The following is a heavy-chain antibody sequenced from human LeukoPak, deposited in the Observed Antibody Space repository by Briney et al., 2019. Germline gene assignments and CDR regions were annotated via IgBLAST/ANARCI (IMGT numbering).Heavy chain of an antibody. V-gene: IGHV3-33*06. D-gene: IGHD3-22*01. J-gene: IGHJ3*02. CDR1: GYTFSSYG. CDR2: IWYDGSNK. Sequence: GRSLRLSCAASGYTFSSYGMNWVHQAPGKGLEWVAVIWYDGSNKYYADSVKGRFTISRDNSKNTLYLQMNSLRAEDTAVYYCAKASHYDSSGHPYEDAFDIWGQGTMVTVSS. CDR3: AKASHYDSSGHPYEDAFDI.